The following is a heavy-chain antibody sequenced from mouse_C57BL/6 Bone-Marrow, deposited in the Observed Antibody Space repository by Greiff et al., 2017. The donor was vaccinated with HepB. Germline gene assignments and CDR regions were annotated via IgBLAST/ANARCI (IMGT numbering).Heavy chain of an antibody. CDR1: GFTFSDYY. D-gene: IGHD1-1*01. Sequence: EVKLMESGGGLVQPGGSLKLSCAASGFTFSDYYMYWVRQTPEKRLEWVAYISNGGGSTYYPDTVKGRFTISRDNAKNTLYLQMSRLKSEDTAMYYCASNYYGSSYFYAMDYWGQGTSVTVSS. V-gene: IGHV5-12*01. J-gene: IGHJ4*01. CDR2: ISNGGGST. CDR3: ASNYYGSSYFYAMDY.